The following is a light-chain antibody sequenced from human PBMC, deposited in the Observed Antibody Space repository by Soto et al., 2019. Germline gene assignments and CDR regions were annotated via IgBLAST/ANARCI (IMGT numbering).Light chain of an antibody. Sequence: QSVLTQPPSASGTPGQRVTISCSGSSSNIGSNTVNWYQQLPGTTPTLLIYSNNQRPSVVPDLFSGSKSGTSASLAISGLHEEDEDDYYCASWDDSLNGYVFGTGTKVTVL. V-gene: IGLV1-44*01. J-gene: IGLJ1*01. CDR1: SSNIGSNT. CDR2: SNN. CDR3: ASWDDSLNGYV.